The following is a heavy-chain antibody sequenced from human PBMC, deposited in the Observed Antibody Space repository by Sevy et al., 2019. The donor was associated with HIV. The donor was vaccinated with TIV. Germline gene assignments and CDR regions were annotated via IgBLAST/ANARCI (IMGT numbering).Heavy chain of an antibody. CDR1: GFTFRSYE. Sequence: GGSLRLSCEGSGFTFRSYEMNWVRQAPGKGLEWSSYIYASGSPIYYSDSVRGRFTISRDDAKNSLYLQMDDLRVDDTATYYCARKVGYYYYYGMDVWGQGTTVTVSS. J-gene: IGHJ6*02. V-gene: IGHV3-48*03. CDR3: ARKVGYYYYYGMDV. CDR2: IYASGSPI.